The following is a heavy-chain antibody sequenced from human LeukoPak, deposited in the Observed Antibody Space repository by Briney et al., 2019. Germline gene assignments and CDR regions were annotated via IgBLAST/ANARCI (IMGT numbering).Heavy chain of an antibody. V-gene: IGHV4-39*07. J-gene: IGHJ4*02. CDR1: GGSISGSSYY. Sequence: SETLSLTCTVSGGSISGSSYYWGWIRQPPGKGLEWIGSIYYSGSTYYNPSLKSRVTISVDTSKNQFSQKLSSVTAADTAVYYCARIITGTRWLDYWGQGTLVTVSS. CDR3: ARIITGTRWLDY. D-gene: IGHD1-7*01. CDR2: IYYSGST.